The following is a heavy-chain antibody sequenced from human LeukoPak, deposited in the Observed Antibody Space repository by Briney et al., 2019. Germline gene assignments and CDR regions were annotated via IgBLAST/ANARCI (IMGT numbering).Heavy chain of an antibody. V-gene: IGHV4-59*01. CDR2: IYSSGTT. D-gene: IGHD3/OR15-3a*01. CDR3: GRRPAVDGPIDN. CDR1: GGSLHRSF. Sequence: SETPSLTCVVSGGSLHRSFWTWVRQPPGKGLEWIGRIYSSGTTDYSPSLKSRLTISIDTSKNQFSLRLASVTAADTAVYYCGRRPAVDGPIDNWGQGILVAVSS. J-gene: IGHJ4*02.